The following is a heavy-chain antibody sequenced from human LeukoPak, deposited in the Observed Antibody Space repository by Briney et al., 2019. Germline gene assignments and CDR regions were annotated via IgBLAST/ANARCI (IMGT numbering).Heavy chain of an antibody. CDR2: ISSTSATI. CDR3: ARDPRYNYDYGSPDF. V-gene: IGHV3-48*01. D-gene: IGHD5-18*01. J-gene: IGHJ4*02. Sequence: GSLRLSCAASGFTFRDYSMNWVRQPPGKGLEWVAYISSTSATIYYAQSVKGRFTISRDNAKYSVHLQMNSLRVEDTAIYYCARDPRYNYDYGSPDFWGQGTLVTVSS. CDR1: GFTFRDYS.